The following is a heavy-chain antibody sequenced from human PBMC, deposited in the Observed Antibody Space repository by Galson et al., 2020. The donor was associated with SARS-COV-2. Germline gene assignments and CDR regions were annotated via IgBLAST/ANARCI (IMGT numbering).Heavy chain of an antibody. CDR3: ARTDPGDIVVVPAAILNY. V-gene: IGHV1-18*01. CDR2: ISAYNGNT. CDR1: GYTFTSYG. D-gene: IGHD2-2*02. J-gene: IGHJ4*02. Sequence: ASVKVSCKASGYTFTSYGIRWVRQAPGQGLEWMGWISAYNGNTNYAQKLQGRVTMTTDTSTSTAYMELRSLRSDDTAVYYCARTDPGDIVVVPAAILNYWGQGTLVTVSS.